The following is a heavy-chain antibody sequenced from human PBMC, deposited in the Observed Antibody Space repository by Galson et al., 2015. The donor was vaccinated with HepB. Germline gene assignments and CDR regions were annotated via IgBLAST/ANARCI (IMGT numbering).Heavy chain of an antibody. J-gene: IGHJ4*02. CDR3: AKGGGDLPDY. Sequence: SLRLSCAASGFTFDDYTMHWVRQAPGKGLEWVSLISWDGGSTYYADSVKGRFTISRDNSKNSLYLQMSSLRTEDTALYYCAKGGGDLPDYWGQGTLVTVSS. D-gene: IGHD2-21*02. CDR1: GFTFDDYT. CDR2: ISWDGGST. V-gene: IGHV3-43*01.